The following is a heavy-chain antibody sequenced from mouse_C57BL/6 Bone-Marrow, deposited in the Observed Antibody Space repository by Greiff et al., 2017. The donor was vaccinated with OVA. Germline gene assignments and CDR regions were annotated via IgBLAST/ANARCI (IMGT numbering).Heavy chain of an antibody. CDR2: IWTGGGT. CDR3: ARKLYDGYLYYFDY. Sequence: QVQLQQSGPGLVAPSQSLSITCTVSGFSLTSYAISWVRQPPGKGLEWLGVIWTGGGTNYNSALKSRLSISKDNSKSQVFLKMNSLQTDDTARYYCARKLYDGYLYYFDYWGQGTTLTVSS. CDR1: GFSLTSYA. J-gene: IGHJ2*01. V-gene: IGHV2-9-1*01. D-gene: IGHD2-3*01.